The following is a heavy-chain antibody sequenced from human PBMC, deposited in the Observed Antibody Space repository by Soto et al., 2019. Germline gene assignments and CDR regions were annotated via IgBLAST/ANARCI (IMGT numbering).Heavy chain of an antibody. CDR2: IKSKTDGGTT. V-gene: IGHV3-15*01. J-gene: IGHJ3*02. CDR3: TTQTYYYDSSGYYYGDDAFDI. CDR1: GFTFSNAW. D-gene: IGHD3-22*01. Sequence: GVLRLSCAASGFTFSNAWMSWVRQAPGKGLEWVGRIKSKTDGGTTDYAAPVKGRFTISRDDSKNTLYLQMNSLKTEDTAVYYCTTQTYYYDSSGYYYGDDAFDIWGQGTMVTVSS.